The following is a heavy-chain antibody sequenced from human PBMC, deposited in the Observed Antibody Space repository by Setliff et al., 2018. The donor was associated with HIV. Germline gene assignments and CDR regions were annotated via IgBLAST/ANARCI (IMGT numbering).Heavy chain of an antibody. D-gene: IGHD3-22*01. CDR2: ITAGGTT. V-gene: IGHV3-23*01. CDR3: AKDRGSGYYSPSDY. Sequence: PGGSLRLSCLASGFTFSTYSMSWVRQAPGKGLEWVSIITAGGTTYYADSVKGRFTISRDNSKSTLYLQMNSLRAEDTAVYYCAKDRGSGYYSPSDYWGQGTLVTVSS. J-gene: IGHJ4*02. CDR1: GFTFSTYS.